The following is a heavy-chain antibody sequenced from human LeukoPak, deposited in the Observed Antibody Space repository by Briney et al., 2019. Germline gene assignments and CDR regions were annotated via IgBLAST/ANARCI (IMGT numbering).Heavy chain of an antibody. D-gene: IGHD3-22*01. CDR2: ISYDGSNK. J-gene: IGHJ4*02. CDR3: AKGAYYDL. CDR1: RFTFSSYG. V-gene: IGHV3-30*18. Sequence: GGSLRLSCAASRFTFSSYGMHWVRQAPVKGLEWVAVISYDGSNKYYADSVKGRFTISRDNSKNTLYLQMNSLRVEDTAVYYCAKGAYYDLWGQGTLVTVSS.